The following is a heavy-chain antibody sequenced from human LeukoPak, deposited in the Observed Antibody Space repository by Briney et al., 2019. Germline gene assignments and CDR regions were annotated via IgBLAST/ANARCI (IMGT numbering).Heavy chain of an antibody. V-gene: IGHV3-7*01. CDR2: IKHDGSKT. J-gene: IGHJ6*03. CDR1: GFTFSNYW. Sequence: PGGSLRLSCAASGFTFSNYWMSWVRQAPGKGLEWVADIKHDGSKTLYVDSVRGRFTISRDNAKMSLFLQMNSLRAEDTAVYYCARDNGVVHGVYYMDVWGKGTAGTVS. CDR3: ARDNGVVHGVYYMDV. D-gene: IGHD3-3*01.